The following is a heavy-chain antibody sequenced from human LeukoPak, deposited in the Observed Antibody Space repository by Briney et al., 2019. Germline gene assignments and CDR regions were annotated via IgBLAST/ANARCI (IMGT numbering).Heavy chain of an antibody. CDR2: IYYSGST. Sequence: PSETLSLTCTVSGDSISSTSYYWGWIRQPPGKGLEWIGNIYYSGSTAYIPSLKSRATISVDTSKNQFSLKLNSVTAADTAVYYCASGGMRGATRLLFVYWGQGTLVTVSS. J-gene: IGHJ4*02. D-gene: IGHD6-6*01. V-gene: IGHV4-39*07. CDR3: ASGGMRGATRLLFVY. CDR1: GDSISSTSYY.